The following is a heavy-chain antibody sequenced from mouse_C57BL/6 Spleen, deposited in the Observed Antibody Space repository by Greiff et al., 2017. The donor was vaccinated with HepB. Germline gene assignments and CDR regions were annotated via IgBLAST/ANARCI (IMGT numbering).Heavy chain of an antibody. J-gene: IGHJ4*01. Sequence: EVQLQQSGTVLARPGASVKMSCKTSGYTFTSYWMHWVKQRPGQGLEWIGAIYPGNSDTSYNQKFKGKAKLTAVTSASTAYMELSSLTNEDSAVYYCTRSVRIYYDYDEIAMDYWGQGTSVTVSS. CDR3: TRSVRIYYDYDEIAMDY. CDR1: GYTFTSYW. V-gene: IGHV1-5*01. D-gene: IGHD2-4*01. CDR2: IYPGNSDT.